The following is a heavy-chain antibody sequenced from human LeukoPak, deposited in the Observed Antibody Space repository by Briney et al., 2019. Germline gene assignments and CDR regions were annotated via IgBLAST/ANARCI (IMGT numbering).Heavy chain of an antibody. V-gene: IGHV3-23*01. CDR1: GFTFSGYA. Sequence: PGGSLRLSCAASGFTFSGYAMSWVRQAPGKGLEWVSADSAGGDSTYYADSVKGRFTISRDNSKNTLYLQMNSLRAEDTAVYYCAKDLAGSGSYSFDYWGQGTLVTVSS. D-gene: IGHD1-26*01. J-gene: IGHJ4*02. CDR2: DSAGGDST. CDR3: AKDLAGSGSYSFDY.